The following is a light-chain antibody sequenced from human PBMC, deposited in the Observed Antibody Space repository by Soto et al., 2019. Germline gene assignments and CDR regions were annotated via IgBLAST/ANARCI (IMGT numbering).Light chain of an antibody. CDR1: QGISSS. CDR2: AAS. V-gene: IGKV1-9*01. J-gene: IGKJ4*01. Sequence: DITMTQSPSSLSASVGDRVTITCRASQGISSSLAWYQQQPGKAPKLLIYAASTLQSGVPSRFSGSGSGTDFTLTISSLQPEDFATYYCQQLKSFPLSFGGGTTVEIK. CDR3: QQLKSFPLS.